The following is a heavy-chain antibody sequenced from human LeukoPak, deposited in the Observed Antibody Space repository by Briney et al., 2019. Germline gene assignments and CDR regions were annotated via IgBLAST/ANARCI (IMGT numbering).Heavy chain of an antibody. CDR3: ARGYYDFWSGYYY. J-gene: IGHJ4*02. D-gene: IGHD3-3*01. Sequence: ASVKVSCKASGYTFTDYYMHWVRQAPGQGLEWMGWINPNSGGTNYAQKFQGRVTMTRDTSISTAYMELSRLRSDDTAVYYCARGYYDFWSGYYYWGQGTLVTVSS. V-gene: IGHV1-2*02. CDR1: GYTFTDYY. CDR2: INPNSGGT.